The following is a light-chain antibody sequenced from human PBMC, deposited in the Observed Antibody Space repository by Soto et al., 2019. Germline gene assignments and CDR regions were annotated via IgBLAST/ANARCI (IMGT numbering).Light chain of an antibody. CDR2: YDD. CDR1: SSNIGNNA. Sequence: QSVLTQPPSVSEAPRQRVTISCSGSSSNIGNNAVNWYQQLPGKAPKLLIYYDDLLPSGVSDRFSGAKSGNTASLTISALQAEDEADYYCSSYTSSSTLHVVFGGGTQLTV. V-gene: IGLV1-36*01. CDR3: SSYTSSSTLHVV. J-gene: IGLJ2*01.